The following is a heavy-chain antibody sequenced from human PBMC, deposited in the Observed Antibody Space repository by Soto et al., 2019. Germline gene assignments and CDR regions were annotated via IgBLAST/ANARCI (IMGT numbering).Heavy chain of an antibody. Sequence: GESLKISCKGSGYSFAGYWITWVRQKPGKGLEWMGRIDPGDSQTYYSPSFRGHVTISVTKSITTVFLQWSSLRASDTAMYYCARQIYDSDTGPNFQYYFDSWGQGTPVTVSS. J-gene: IGHJ4*02. CDR3: ARQIYDSDTGPNFQYYFDS. CDR2: IDPGDSQT. D-gene: IGHD3-22*01. CDR1: GYSFAGYW. V-gene: IGHV5-10-1*01.